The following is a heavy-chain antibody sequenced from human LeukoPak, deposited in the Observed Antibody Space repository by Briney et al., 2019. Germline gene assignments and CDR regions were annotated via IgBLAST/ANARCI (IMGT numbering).Heavy chain of an antibody. CDR3: AKGSDDFWSGPINDDAFDI. CDR1: GFTFSSYG. J-gene: IGHJ3*02. D-gene: IGHD3-3*01. Sequence: PGRSLRLSFAASGFTFSSYGMHWVRQAPGKGLEWVAVIWYGGSNKYYADSVKGRFTISRDNSKNTLYLQMNSLRAEDTAVYYCAKGSDDFWSGPINDDAFDIWGQGTMVTVSS. V-gene: IGHV3-30*18. CDR2: IWYGGSNK.